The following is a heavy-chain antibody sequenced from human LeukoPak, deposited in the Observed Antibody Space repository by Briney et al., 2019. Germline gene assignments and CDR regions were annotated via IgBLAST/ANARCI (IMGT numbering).Heavy chain of an antibody. V-gene: IGHV1-69*05. J-gene: IGHJ4*02. CDR2: IIPLFGTA. D-gene: IGHD3-22*01. Sequence: GASVKVSCKASGGTFSSHAITWVRQAPVEGLEWMGGIIPLFGTANYAQKFQGRVTITTDEFTSTAYMELSSLRSEDTAVYYCASSIGDSSAFHFDYWGQETLVTVSS. CDR1: GGTFSSHA. CDR3: ASSIGDSSAFHFDY.